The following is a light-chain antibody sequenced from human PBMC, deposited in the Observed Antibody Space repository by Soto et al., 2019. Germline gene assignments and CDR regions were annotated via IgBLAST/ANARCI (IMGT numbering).Light chain of an antibody. CDR2: EVN. Sequence: QSVLTQPASVSGSPGQSITISCTGTSSDVGGYNYVSWYQLHPGKAPKLMIYEVNNRPSGVSNRFSGSKSGNTASLTISGLQAEDEADYYCSSFTSTSTYVFGTGTKLTVL. V-gene: IGLV2-14*01. CDR1: SSDVGGYNY. CDR3: SSFTSTSTYV. J-gene: IGLJ1*01.